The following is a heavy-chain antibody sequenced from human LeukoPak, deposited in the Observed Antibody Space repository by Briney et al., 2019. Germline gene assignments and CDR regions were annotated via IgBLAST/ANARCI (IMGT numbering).Heavy chain of an antibody. CDR1: GFTFSTYY. D-gene: IGHD3-22*01. CDR2: ISSSGSTI. J-gene: IGHJ4*02. Sequence: GGSLRLSCAASGFTFSTYYMSWIRQAPGKGLEWVSYISSSGSTIYYADSVKGRFTISRDNAKNSLYLQMNSLRAEDTAVYYCARRDNSGYYLDYWGQGTLVTVSS. V-gene: IGHV3-11*04. CDR3: ARRDNSGYYLDY.